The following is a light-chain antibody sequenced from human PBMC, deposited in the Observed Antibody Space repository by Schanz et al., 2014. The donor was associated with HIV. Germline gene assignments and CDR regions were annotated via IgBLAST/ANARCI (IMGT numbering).Light chain of an antibody. CDR3: AGWDDSLNVWV. CDR2: NTY. J-gene: IGLJ3*02. Sequence: QSVLTQPPSASGTPGQRVTISCSRSSSNFRSNAVNWYQQLPGTAPKLVIYNTYHRPSGVPDRFSGSESGTSASLAISGLQSEDEADYYCAGWDDSLNVWVFGGGTKLTVL. CDR1: SSNFRSNA. V-gene: IGLV1-44*01.